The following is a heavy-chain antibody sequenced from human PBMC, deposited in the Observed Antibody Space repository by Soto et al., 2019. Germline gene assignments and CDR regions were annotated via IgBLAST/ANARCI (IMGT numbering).Heavy chain of an antibody. CDR1: GGSISSGGYS. Sequence: QLQLQESGSGLVKPSQTLSLTCAVSGGSISSGGYSWSWIRQPPGKGLEWIGYIYHSGRSYYNPSLKSRVPISVDRSKNQFSLKLSSVTAADTAVYYCARVVIINWFDPWGQGTLVTVSS. D-gene: IGHD3-3*01. CDR2: IYHSGRS. J-gene: IGHJ5*02. V-gene: IGHV4-30-2*01. CDR3: ARVVIINWFDP.